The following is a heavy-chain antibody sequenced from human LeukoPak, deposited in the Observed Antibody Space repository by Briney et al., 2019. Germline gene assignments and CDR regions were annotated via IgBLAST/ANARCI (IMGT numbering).Heavy chain of an antibody. CDR2: IYYSGFT. Sequence: SETLSLTCTVSGGSINNYYWSWIRQPPGKGMEDIGHIYYSGFTNYNPSLKSRVTMSVDTSKNQFSLKLSSVTAADTAVYYCARYGSSSPRAGYYYYMDVWGKGTTVTVSS. CDR3: ARYGSSSPRAGYYYYMDV. V-gene: IGHV4-59*01. D-gene: IGHD6-6*01. J-gene: IGHJ6*03. CDR1: GGSINNYY.